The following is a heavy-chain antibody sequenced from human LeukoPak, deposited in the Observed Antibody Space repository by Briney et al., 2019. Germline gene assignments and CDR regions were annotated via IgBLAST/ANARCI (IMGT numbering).Heavy chain of an antibody. CDR1: GYSFTSYW. Sequence: GKSVQISCKGSGYSFTSYWIGWVRQMPGKGLEWMGVIYPGDPDTRYSPSFQGQVTISADKSISTAYLQWSSLKASDTAMYYCARRGWSSGPWAFDIWGQGTMVTVSS. CDR2: IYPGDPDT. CDR3: ARRGWSSGPWAFDI. J-gene: IGHJ3*02. D-gene: IGHD3-22*01. V-gene: IGHV5-51*01.